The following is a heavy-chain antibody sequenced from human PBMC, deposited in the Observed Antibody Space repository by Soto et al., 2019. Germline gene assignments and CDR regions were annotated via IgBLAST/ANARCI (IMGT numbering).Heavy chain of an antibody. Sequence: QVQLVESGGGVVQPGRSLRLSCAASGFTFSSYGMHWVRQAPGKGLEWVAVISYDGKNKKYADSVKGRFTISRDNSKNTLYLQMNSLRAEDTSIYYCAKGLGVAWELPDYWGQGTLVTVSS. CDR2: ISYDGKNK. CDR1: GFTFSSYG. CDR3: AKGLGVAWELPDY. J-gene: IGHJ4*02. D-gene: IGHD1-26*01. V-gene: IGHV3-30*18.